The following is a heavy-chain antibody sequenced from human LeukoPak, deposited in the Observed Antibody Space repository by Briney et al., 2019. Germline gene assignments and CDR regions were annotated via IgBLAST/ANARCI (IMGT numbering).Heavy chain of an antibody. CDR3: AKDYRVGASQQDY. D-gene: IGHD1-26*01. V-gene: IGHV3-33*06. CDR1: GFTFSSYG. Sequence: GRSLRLSCAASGFTFSSYGMHWVRQAPGKGLEWVAIIWSDGSNKYYADSVKGRFTISRDNSRNTLYLQMNSLRAEDTALYYCAKDYRVGASQQDYWGQGTLVTVSS. CDR2: IWSDGSNK. J-gene: IGHJ4*02.